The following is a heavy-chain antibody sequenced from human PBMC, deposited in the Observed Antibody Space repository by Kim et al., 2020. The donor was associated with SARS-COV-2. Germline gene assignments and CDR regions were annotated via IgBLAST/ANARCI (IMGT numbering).Heavy chain of an antibody. CDR3: AGVGYSSSAEPLNY. D-gene: IGHD6-6*01. CDR2: ISSSGSTI. J-gene: IGHJ4*02. CDR1: GFTFSSYE. V-gene: IGHV3-48*03. Sequence: GGSLRLSCAASGFTFSSYEMNWVRQAPGKGLEWVSYISSSGSTIYYADSVKGRFTISRDNAKNSLYLQMNSLRAEDTAVYYCAGVGYSSSAEPLNYWGQGTLVTVSS.